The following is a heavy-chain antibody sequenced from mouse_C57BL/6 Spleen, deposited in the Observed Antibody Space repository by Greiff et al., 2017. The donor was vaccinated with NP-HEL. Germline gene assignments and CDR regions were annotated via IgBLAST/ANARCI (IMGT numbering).Heavy chain of an antibody. Sequence: EVQLQQSVAELVRPGASVKLSCTASGFNIKNTYMHWVKQRPEQGLEWIGRIDPANGNTKYAPKFQGKANITADTSSNTAYLQLSSLTSEDTAIYYCARWGHYYGSSYGYYAMDYWGQGTSVTVSS. J-gene: IGHJ4*01. CDR2: IDPANGNT. CDR3: ARWGHYYGSSYGYYAMDY. D-gene: IGHD1-1*01. V-gene: IGHV14-3*01. CDR1: GFNIKNTY.